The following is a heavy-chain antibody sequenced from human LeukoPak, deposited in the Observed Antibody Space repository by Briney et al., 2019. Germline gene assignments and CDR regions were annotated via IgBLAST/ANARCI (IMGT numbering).Heavy chain of an antibody. J-gene: IGHJ4*02. CDR2: IYYSGST. CDR1: GGSISSSSHY. CDR3: ARTYIVGPTRHFDY. V-gene: IGHV4-39*01. D-gene: IGHD1-26*01. Sequence: SETLSLTCTVSGGSISSSSHYWGWIRQPPGKGLEWVGSIYYSGSTYYNPPLKSRDTISVDTSKNQFSLKLSSVTAADTAVYFCARTYIVGPTRHFDYWGQGTLVTVSS.